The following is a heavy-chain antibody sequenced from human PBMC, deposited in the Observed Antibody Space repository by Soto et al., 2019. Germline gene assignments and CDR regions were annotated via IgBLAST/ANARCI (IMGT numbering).Heavy chain of an antibody. Sequence: ASVKVSCKASGYTFTSYGISWVRQAPGQGLEWMGWISAYNGNTNYAQKLQGRVTMTTDTSTSTAYMVLRSLRSDDTAVYYCARDAYYGSGSYSSRGRFDPWGQGTLVTVSS. V-gene: IGHV1-18*01. J-gene: IGHJ5*02. CDR2: ISAYNGNT. CDR3: ARDAYYGSGSYSSRGRFDP. CDR1: GYTFTSYG. D-gene: IGHD3-10*01.